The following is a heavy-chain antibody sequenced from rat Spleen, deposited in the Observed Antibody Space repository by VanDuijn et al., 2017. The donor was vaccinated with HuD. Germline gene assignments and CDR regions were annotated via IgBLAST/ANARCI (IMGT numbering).Heavy chain of an antibody. CDR3: TRAMYTTDYYYAKGYYVMDA. CDR2: ISYEGSGT. CDR1: GFTFTNYD. Sequence: EVQLVESGGGLVQPGGSLKLSCTASGFTFTNYDMAWVRQAPTKGLEWVASISYEGSGTYYGDSVQGRFTISRDNAKSTLYLQMNSLRSEDTATYYCTRAMYTTDYYYAKGYYVMDAWGQGASVTVSS. D-gene: IGHD1-6*01. J-gene: IGHJ4*01. V-gene: IGHV5-22*01.